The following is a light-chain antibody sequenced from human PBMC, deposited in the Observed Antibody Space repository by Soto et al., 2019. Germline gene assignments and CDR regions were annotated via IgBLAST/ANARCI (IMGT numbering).Light chain of an antibody. CDR3: QQRSNWPLLT. J-gene: IGKJ4*01. V-gene: IGKV3D-20*02. CDR1: QSVSSSY. Sequence: EIVLTQSPGTLSLSPGERATLSCRASQSVSSSYLAWYQPKPGQAPRLXXYDASTRATGIPARFSGSGSGTDFTLTISSLEPEEFAVYYCQQRSNWPLLTFGGGTKVDIK. CDR2: DAS.